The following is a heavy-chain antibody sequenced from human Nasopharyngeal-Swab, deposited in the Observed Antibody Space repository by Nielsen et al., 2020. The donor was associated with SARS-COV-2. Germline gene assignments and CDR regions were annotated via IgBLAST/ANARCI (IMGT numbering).Heavy chain of an antibody. Sequence: SETLSLTCTVSGGSVSSGSYYWSWIRQPPGKGLEWIGYIYYSGSTNYNPSLKSRVTISVDTSKNQFSLKLSSVTAADTAVYYCARSEVTYYYYYYGMDVWGQGTTVTVSS. D-gene: IGHD3-3*01. J-gene: IGHJ6*02. V-gene: IGHV4-61*01. CDR1: GGSVSSGSYY. CDR3: ARSEVTYYYYYYGMDV. CDR2: IYYSGST.